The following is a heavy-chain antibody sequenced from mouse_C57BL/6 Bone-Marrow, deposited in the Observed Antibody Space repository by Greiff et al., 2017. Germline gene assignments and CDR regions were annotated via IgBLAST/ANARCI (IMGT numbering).Heavy chain of an antibody. V-gene: IGHV1-54*01. CDR1: GYAFTNYL. CDR3: ARSKNWDSWFAY. Sequence: VQVVESGAELVRPGTSVKVSCKASGYAFTNYLIEWVKQRPGQGLEWIGVINPGSGGTNYNEKFKGKATLTADKSSSTAYMQHSSLTSEDSAVYFCARSKNWDSWFAYWGQGTLVTVSA. D-gene: IGHD4-1*01. CDR2: INPGSGGT. J-gene: IGHJ3*01.